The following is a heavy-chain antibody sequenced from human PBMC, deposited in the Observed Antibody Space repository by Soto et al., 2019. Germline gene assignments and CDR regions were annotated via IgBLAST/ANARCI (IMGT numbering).Heavy chain of an antibody. Sequence: EVQLLESGGGLVQPGGSLRLSCAASGFTFSSYAMSWVRQAPGKGLEWVSAISGSGGSTYYADSVKGRFTISRDNSKNTLDLQKNRLRAKDTAVYYCARLSGSGSYYYWYFDLWGRGTLVTVSS. D-gene: IGHD3-10*01. J-gene: IGHJ2*01. CDR1: GFTFSSYA. CDR3: ARLSGSGSYYYWYFDL. CDR2: ISGSGGST. V-gene: IGHV3-23*01.